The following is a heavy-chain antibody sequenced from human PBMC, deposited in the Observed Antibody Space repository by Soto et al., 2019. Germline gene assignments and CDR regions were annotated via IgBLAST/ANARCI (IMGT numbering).Heavy chain of an antibody. J-gene: IGHJ4*02. CDR1: GVSISNSSYY. V-gene: IGHV4-39*01. CDR3: ARHGSN. Sequence: PSETLSLTCTVSGVSISNSSYYWGWIRRPPGKGLEWIGTMYYSGITYYNPSLKSRVTISVDTSKNQFSLKLTSVTAADTAVYYCARHGSNWGQGTLVTVSS. CDR2: MYYSGIT.